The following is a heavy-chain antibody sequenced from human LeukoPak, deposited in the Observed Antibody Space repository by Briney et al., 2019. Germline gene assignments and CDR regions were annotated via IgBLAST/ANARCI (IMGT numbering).Heavy chain of an antibody. CDR3: RRGRTLEYFQH. CDR2: ISSSGSNI. V-gene: IGHV3-48*03. J-gene: IGHJ1*01. Sequence: GGSLRLSCAASGLTFSSYEMNWVRQAPGKGLEWVAYISSSGSNIYYADSVKGRFIISRDNAKNSLFMQMNNLTAEYTVGYFCRRGRTLEYFQHGGRAPWSPSPQ. CDR1: GLTFSSYE.